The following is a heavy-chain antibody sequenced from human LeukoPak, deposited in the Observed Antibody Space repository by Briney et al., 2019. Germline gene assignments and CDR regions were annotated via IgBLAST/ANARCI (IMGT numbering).Heavy chain of an antibody. J-gene: IGHJ6*02. D-gene: IGHD3-22*01. CDR1: GFTFSSYA. CDR3: AKGIYDSSGYYSGYYYGMDV. Sequence: PGGSLRLSCAASGFTFSSYAMSWVRQAPGKGLEWVSAISGSGGSTYYADSVKGRFTISRDNSKNTLYLQMNSLRAEDTAVYYCAKGIYDSSGYYSGYYYGMDVWGQGTTVTVSS. V-gene: IGHV3-23*01. CDR2: ISGSGGST.